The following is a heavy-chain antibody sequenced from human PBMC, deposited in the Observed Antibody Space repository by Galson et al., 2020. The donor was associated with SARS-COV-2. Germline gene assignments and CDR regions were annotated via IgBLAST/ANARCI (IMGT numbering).Heavy chain of an antibody. Sequence: SGPTQVKPTQTLTLTCTFSVFSLSSSGVDVLWILQPPGTALEWLSLIYSDDDELYSSSLKSRLTITKATSKIQVVLTITNIYPVDKGTYYCANGVYIESSGYWGFDYWGQGTRVIVSS. V-gene: IGHV2-5*02. J-gene: IGHJ4*02. D-gene: IGHD3-22*01. CDR3: ANGVYIESSGYWGFDY. CDR1: VFSLSSSGVD. CDR2: IYSDDDE.